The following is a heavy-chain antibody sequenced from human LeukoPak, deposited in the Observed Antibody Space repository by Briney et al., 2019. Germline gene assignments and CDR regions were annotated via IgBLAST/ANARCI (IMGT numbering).Heavy chain of an antibody. V-gene: IGHV4-31*03. J-gene: IGHJ4*02. Sequence: SQTLSLTCTVSGGSISSGGYYWSWIRQHPGKGLEWIGYIYYSGSTYYNPSLKSRVTISVYTSKNQFSLKLSSVTAADTAVYYCARRDIVATITDYWGQGTLVTVSS. CDR1: GGSISSGGYY. D-gene: IGHD5-12*01. CDR3: ARRDIVATITDY. CDR2: IYYSGST.